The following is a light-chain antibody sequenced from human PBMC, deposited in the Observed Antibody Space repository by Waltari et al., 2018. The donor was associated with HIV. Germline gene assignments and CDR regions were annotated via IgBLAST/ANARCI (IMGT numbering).Light chain of an antibody. Sequence: QSVLTQPPSASGTPGQRVTISCSGSSSSIGNYTINGYQQLPGTAPKVLIYSNNQRPSGVPDRFSGSKSGTSASLAISGLQSEDEAEYYCSTWDASLNGWVFGGGTKLTVL. J-gene: IGLJ3*02. CDR3: STWDASLNGWV. CDR2: SNN. V-gene: IGLV1-44*01. CDR1: SSSIGNYT.